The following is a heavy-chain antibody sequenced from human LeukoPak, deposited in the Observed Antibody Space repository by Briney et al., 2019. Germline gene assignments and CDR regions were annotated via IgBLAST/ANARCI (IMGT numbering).Heavy chain of an antibody. Sequence: GGSLRLSCVASGFTFSSYAMHWVRQAPGKGLEWVTVISYDGSNKYYADSVKGRFTISRDNSKNTLYLQMNSLRAEDTAVYYCARDGRSGSNYGRVDYWGQGTLVTVSS. V-gene: IGHV3-30*04. J-gene: IGHJ4*02. CDR1: GFTFSSYA. D-gene: IGHD1-26*01. CDR3: ARDGRSGSNYGRVDY. CDR2: ISYDGSNK.